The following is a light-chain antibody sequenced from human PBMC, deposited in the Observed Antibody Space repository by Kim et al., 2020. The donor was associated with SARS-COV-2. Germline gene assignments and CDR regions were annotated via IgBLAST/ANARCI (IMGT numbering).Light chain of an antibody. CDR3: QAWDTSTVV. CDR2: EDI. V-gene: IGLV3-1*01. Sequence: VSPRQTASITCSAEKLGEKSPYWYQQQPGQSPVLVIYEDIKRPSGIPERFSGSNSGNTATLTISGTQAIDEADYYCQAWDTSTVVFGGGTQLTVL. J-gene: IGLJ2*01. CDR1: KLGEKS.